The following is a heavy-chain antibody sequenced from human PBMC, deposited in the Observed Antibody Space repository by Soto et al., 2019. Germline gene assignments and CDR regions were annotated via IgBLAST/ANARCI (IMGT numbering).Heavy chain of an antibody. Sequence: GGSLRLSCAASGFTFNTYGMHWVRQAPGKGLEWVAVISYDGSEKYYVDSVKGRFTISKDNSRNTLYLQMNSLRPEDTAVYYCAKSPNFYCSSPNCYKYYFDHWGQGTRVTVSS. CDR2: ISYDGSEK. J-gene: IGHJ4*02. D-gene: IGHD2-2*02. CDR3: AKSPNFYCSSPNCYKYYFDH. CDR1: GFTFNTYG. V-gene: IGHV3-30*18.